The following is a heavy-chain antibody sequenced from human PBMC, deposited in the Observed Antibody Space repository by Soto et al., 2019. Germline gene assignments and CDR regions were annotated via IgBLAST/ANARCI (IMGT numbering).Heavy chain of an antibody. V-gene: IGHV1-69*06. CDR1: GGTFSSYA. CDR2: IIPSFGTA. D-gene: IGHD3-10*01. Sequence: QVQLVQSGAEVTKPGSSVKVSCKASGGTFSSYAISWVRQAPGQGLEWMGGIIPSFGTANYAQKFQGRVTITADKSTSTAYMELSSLRSEDTAVYYCARLITMVRGVIKNFDYWGQGTLVTVSS. J-gene: IGHJ4*02. CDR3: ARLITMVRGVIKNFDY.